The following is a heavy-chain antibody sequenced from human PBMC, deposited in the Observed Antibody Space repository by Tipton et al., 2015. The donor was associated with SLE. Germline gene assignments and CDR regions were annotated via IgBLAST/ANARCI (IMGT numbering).Heavy chain of an antibody. CDR2: IYYSGST. J-gene: IGHJ3*02. D-gene: IGHD3-10*01. V-gene: IGHV4-39*01. Sequence: TLSLTCTVSGASISTSTYYWGWIRQPPGQGLEWIVSIYYSGSTYDNPSLKSRVTISVDTSKNRFSLEVASVTAADTAVYYCARHSLPMVRGIRSGAFEILGPGTMVTVSS. CDR3: ARHSLPMVRGIRSGAFEI. CDR1: GASISTSTYY.